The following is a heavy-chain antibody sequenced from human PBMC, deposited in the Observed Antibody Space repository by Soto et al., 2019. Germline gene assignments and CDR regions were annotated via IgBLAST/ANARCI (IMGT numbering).Heavy chain of an antibody. CDR2: IIPILGIA. CDR3: ARVKYSSSPEMDV. J-gene: IGHJ6*04. D-gene: IGHD6-6*01. V-gene: IGHV1-69*02. CDR1: GGTFSSYT. Sequence: QVQLVQSGAEVKKPGSSVKVSCKASGGTFSSYTISWVRQAPGQGLEWMGRIIPILGIANYAQKFQGRVTITADKFTSTAYMELSSLRSEDTAVYYCARVKYSSSPEMDVWGKGTTVTVSS.